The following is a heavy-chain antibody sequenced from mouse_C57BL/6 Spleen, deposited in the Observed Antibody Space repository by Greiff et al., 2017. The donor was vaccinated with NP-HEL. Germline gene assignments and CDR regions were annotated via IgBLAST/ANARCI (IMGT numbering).Heavy chain of an antibody. J-gene: IGHJ2*01. CDR3: ARSDPTAWDY. CDR1: GYAFTNYL. V-gene: IGHV1-54*01. D-gene: IGHD1-2*01. Sequence: VQLQQSGAELVRPGTSVKVSCKASGYAFTNYLIEWVKQRPGQGLEWIGVINPGSGGTNYNEKFKGKATLTADKSSSTAYMQLSSLTSEDSAVYFCARSDPTAWDYWGQGTTLTVSS. CDR2: INPGSGGT.